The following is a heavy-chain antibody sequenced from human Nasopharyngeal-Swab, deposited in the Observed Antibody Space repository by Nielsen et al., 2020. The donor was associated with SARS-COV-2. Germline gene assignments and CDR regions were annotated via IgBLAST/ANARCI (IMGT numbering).Heavy chain of an antibody. CDR1: GFTFSSYA. CDR2: ISGSGNTT. D-gene: IGHD2-21*01. V-gene: IGHV3-23*01. J-gene: IGHJ6*02. CDR3: AKAPYLRGLDV. Sequence: GGSLRLSCAASGFTFSSYAMSWVRQAPGKGLEWVSIISGSGNTTYYADSVNDRFTISRDNSKNTLYLQMNSLRVEDTAAYYCAKAPYLRGLDVWSQGTTVTVSS.